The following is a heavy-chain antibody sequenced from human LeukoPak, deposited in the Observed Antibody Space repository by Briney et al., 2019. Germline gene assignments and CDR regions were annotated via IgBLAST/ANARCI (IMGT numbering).Heavy chain of an antibody. J-gene: IGHJ3*02. D-gene: IGHD3-22*01. CDR3: ARVPLYYDSSGYYSGAFDI. CDR1: GFTFSSYA. Sequence: GRSLRLSCAASGFTFSSYAMHWVRQAPGKGLEWVAVISYDGSNKYYADSVKGRFTISRDNSKNTLYLQMNSLRAEDTAVYYCARVPLYYDSSGYYSGAFDIWGQGTMVTVSS. V-gene: IGHV3-30-3*01. CDR2: ISYDGSNK.